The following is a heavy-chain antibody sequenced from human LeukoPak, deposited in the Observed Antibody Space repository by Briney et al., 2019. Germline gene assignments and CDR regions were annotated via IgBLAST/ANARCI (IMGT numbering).Heavy chain of an antibody. Sequence: SETLSLTCTVSGGSISSYYWSWIRQPPGKGLEWIGYIYYSGSTNYKSSLKSRVTISVDTSKNQFSLRLRSVTPADMAVYYCARTTEGGYTYDYFYYYYMDVWGKGTTVTISS. J-gene: IGHJ6*03. CDR1: GGSISSYY. D-gene: IGHD5-18*01. V-gene: IGHV4-59*01. CDR2: IYYSGST. CDR3: ARTTEGGYTYDYFYYYYMDV.